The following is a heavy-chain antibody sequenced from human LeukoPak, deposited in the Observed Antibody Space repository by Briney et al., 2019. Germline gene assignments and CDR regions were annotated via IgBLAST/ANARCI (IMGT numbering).Heavy chain of an antibody. D-gene: IGHD6-13*01. J-gene: IGHJ4*02. CDR1: GGSISSGGYY. Sequence: SETLSLTCTVSGGSISSGGYYWSWIRQHPGKGLEWIGYIYYSGSTYYNPSLKSRVTISVDTSKNQFSLKLSSVTAADTAVYYCARDLGSSWYGGGFDYWGQGTLVTVSS. CDR2: IYYSGST. CDR3: ARDLGSSWYGGGFDY. V-gene: IGHV4-31*03.